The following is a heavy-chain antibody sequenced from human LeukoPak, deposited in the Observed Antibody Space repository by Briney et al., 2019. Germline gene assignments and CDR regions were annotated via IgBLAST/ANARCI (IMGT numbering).Heavy chain of an antibody. D-gene: IGHD6-19*01. CDR2: IIPIFGTA. Sequence: SVKVSCKASGGTFSSYAISWVRQAPGQGLEWMGGIIPIFGTANYAQKFQGRVTITADKSTSTAYMELSSLRSEDTAVYYCARSSGWYEDAFDIWGQGAMVTVSS. J-gene: IGHJ3*02. V-gene: IGHV1-69*06. CDR1: GGTFSSYA. CDR3: ARSSGWYEDAFDI.